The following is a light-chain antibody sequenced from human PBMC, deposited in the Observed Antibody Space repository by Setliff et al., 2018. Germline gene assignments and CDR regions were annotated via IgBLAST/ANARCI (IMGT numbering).Light chain of an antibody. CDR3: AAWDDSLNGQV. Sequence: QSALTQPPSASGTPGQRVTISCSGSSSNIGSNTVNWYQQLPGTAPKLLIYRNNQRPSGVPDRFSGSKSGTSASLAISGLQSEDEADYYCAAWDDSLNGQVFGGGTKVTVL. J-gene: IGLJ3*02. CDR1: SSNIGSNT. V-gene: IGLV1-44*01. CDR2: RNN.